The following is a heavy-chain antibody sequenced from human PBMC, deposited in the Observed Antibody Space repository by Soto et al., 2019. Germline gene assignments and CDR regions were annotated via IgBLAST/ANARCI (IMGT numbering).Heavy chain of an antibody. CDR1: GYAFTGYF. Sequence: ASVKVSCKASGYAFTGYFIHWVRQAPGQGLEWMGWINPNSGATKYAQKFQGRVTMTRDTSIRTAYMELTLLRSDDTAIYYCARGGGMILAHLPWGEGKMVTVSS. CDR2: INPNSGAT. CDR3: ARGGGMILAHLP. J-gene: IGHJ5*02. V-gene: IGHV1-2*02. D-gene: IGHD3-16*01.